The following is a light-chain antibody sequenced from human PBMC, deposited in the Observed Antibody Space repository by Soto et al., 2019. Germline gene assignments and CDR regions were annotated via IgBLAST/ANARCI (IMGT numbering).Light chain of an antibody. J-gene: IGKJ1*01. CDR2: QAS. V-gene: IGKV1-5*03. CDR1: QSVVNW. CDR3: QQYNVYPWT. Sequence: DIQMTQSPSALSASVGDRVTITCRASQSVVNWLAWYQQKQGKAPKLLIYQASGLESGVPSRFSGSISGTEFTLTISSLQPDDFATYYCQQYNVYPWTFGQGTKVEIK.